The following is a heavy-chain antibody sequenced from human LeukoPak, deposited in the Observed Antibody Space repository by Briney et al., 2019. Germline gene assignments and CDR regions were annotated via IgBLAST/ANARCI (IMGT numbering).Heavy chain of an antibody. J-gene: IGHJ3*02. Sequence: PSETLSLTCTVSGGSISSYYWSWIRQPAGKGLEWIGRIYTSGSTNYNPSLKSRVTMSVDTSKNQFSLKLSSVTAADTAVYYCAREGYSSSWYGLDAFDIWGQGTMVSVSS. D-gene: IGHD6-13*01. V-gene: IGHV4-4*07. CDR3: AREGYSSSWYGLDAFDI. CDR1: GGSISSYY. CDR2: IYTSGST.